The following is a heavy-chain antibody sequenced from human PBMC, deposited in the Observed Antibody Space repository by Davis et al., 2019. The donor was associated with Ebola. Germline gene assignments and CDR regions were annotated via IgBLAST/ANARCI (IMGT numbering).Heavy chain of an antibody. J-gene: IGHJ6*04. D-gene: IGHD5-18*01. Sequence: GGSLRLSCAASGFTFRDFCMSWVRQAPGKGLEWLAIIKKDETEKYYADSVKGRFTISRDNSKNTLYLQMNSLRAEDTAVYYCAKDLGEQLWADLLYYYYGMDVWGKGTTVTVSS. CDR2: IKKDETEK. CDR3: AKDLGEQLWADLLYYYYGMDV. V-gene: IGHV3-7*01. CDR1: GFTFRDFC.